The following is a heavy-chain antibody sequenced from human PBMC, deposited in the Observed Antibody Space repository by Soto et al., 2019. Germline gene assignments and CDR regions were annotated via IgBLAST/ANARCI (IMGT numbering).Heavy chain of an antibody. J-gene: IGHJ5*02. CDR3: ARSGAAAAWLEP. Sequence: SETLSLTCTVSGGSISSYYWSWIRQPPGKGLEWIGYIYYSGSTNYNPSLKSRVTISVDTSKNQFSLKLSSVTAADTAVYYCARSGAAAAWLEPCGQGTL. V-gene: IGHV4-59*01. CDR1: GGSISSYY. D-gene: IGHD6-13*01. CDR2: IYYSGST.